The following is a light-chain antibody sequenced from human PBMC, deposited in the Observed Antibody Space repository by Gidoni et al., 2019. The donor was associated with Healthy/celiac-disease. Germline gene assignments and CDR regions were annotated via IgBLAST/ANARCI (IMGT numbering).Light chain of an antibody. CDR2: GKN. J-gene: IGLJ1*01. V-gene: IGLV3-19*01. CDR1: SLRSYY. Sequence: SSELTQDPAVSVALGQTVRITCQGDSLRSYYASWYQQKPGQAPLLVIYGKNNRPSGIPDRFSGSSSGNTASLTITGAQAEDEADYYCNSRDSSGNHRDVFGTGTKVTVL. CDR3: NSRDSSGNHRDV.